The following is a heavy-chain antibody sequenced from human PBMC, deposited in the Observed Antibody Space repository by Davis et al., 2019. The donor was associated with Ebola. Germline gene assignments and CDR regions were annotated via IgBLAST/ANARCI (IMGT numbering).Heavy chain of an antibody. CDR3: ARGGRKYALWSVHYSRKNENYGMDV. Sequence: SETLSLTCGVYGGSISRDDYSWTWIRQSPGKGLEWIGYIYQSGSTYYNPSLRSRVTISLDGSKNQFSLKLTSVTAADTAVYYCARGGRKYALWSVHYSRKNENYGMDVWGQGTTVTVSS. D-gene: IGHD3-3*01. CDR2: IYQSGST. CDR1: GGSISRDDYS. J-gene: IGHJ6*02. V-gene: IGHV4-30-2*06.